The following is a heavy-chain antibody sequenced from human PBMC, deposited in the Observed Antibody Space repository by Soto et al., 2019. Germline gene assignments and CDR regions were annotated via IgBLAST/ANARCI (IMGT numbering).Heavy chain of an antibody. Sequence: SETLSLTCTVSGGSISSGGYYWSWIRQHPGKGLEWIGYIYYSGSTYYNPSLKSRVTISVDTSKNQFSLKLSSVTAADTAVYYCARVGLLVNVDYWGRGALVTVS. J-gene: IGHJ4*02. CDR3: ARVGLLVNVDY. D-gene: IGHD6-6*01. V-gene: IGHV4-31*03. CDR1: GGSISSGGYY. CDR2: IYYSGST.